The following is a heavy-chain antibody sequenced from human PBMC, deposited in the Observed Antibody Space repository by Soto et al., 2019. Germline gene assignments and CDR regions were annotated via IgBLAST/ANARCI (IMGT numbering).Heavy chain of an antibody. CDR1: GGSISSGDYY. D-gene: IGHD3-10*01. CDR2: IYYSGST. J-gene: IGHJ6*02. V-gene: IGHV4-30-4*01. Sequence: QVQLQESGPGLVKPSQTLSLTCTVSGGSISSGDYYWSWIRQPPGKGLEWIGYIYYSGSTYYNPSLKSRVTISVDTSKNQCSLKLSSVTAAETAVYYCARVGFGELLAHGMDVWGQGTTVTVSS. CDR3: ARVGFGELLAHGMDV.